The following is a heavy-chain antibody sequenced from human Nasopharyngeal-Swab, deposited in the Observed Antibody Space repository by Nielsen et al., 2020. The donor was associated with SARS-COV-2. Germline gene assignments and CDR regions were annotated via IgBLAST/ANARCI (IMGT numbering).Heavy chain of an antibody. CDR1: GFTFSSYA. Sequence: GESLKISCAASGFTFSSYAMHWVRQAPGKGLEWVAVISYDGSNKYYADSVKGRFTISRDNSKNTLYLQMNSLRAEDTAVYYCERDSGGYLDYWGQGTLVTVSS. J-gene: IGHJ4*02. CDR3: ERDSGGYLDY. D-gene: IGHD2-15*01. CDR2: ISYDGSNK. V-gene: IGHV3-30-3*01.